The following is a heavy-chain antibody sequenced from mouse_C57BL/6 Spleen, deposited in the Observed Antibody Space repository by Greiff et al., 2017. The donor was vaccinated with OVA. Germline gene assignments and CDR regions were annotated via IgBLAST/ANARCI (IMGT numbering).Heavy chain of an antibody. CDR1: GYTFTDYN. CDR2: INPNNGGT. CDR3: ARRYYGRNWYFDV. V-gene: IGHV1-18*01. Sequence: VQLQQSGPELVKPGASVKIPCKASGYTFTDYNMDWVKQSHGKSLEWIGDINPNNGGTIYNQKFKGKATLTVDKSSSTAYMELRSLTSEDTAVYYCARRYYGRNWYFDVWGTGTTVTVSS. J-gene: IGHJ1*03. D-gene: IGHD1-1*01.